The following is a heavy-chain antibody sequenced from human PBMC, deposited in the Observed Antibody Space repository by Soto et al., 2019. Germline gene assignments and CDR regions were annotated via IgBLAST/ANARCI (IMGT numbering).Heavy chain of an antibody. CDR2: IYYSGST. V-gene: IGHV4-31*03. CDR3: AIFSKSRLTTSDY. CDR1: GGSISSGGYY. Sequence: SETLSLTCTVSGGSISSGGYYWSWIRQHPGKGLEWIGYIYYSGSTYYNPSLKSRVTISVDTSKNQFSLKLSSVTAADTAVYYFAIFSKSRLTTSDYWGQGTLFT. J-gene: IGHJ4*02. D-gene: IGHD4-17*01.